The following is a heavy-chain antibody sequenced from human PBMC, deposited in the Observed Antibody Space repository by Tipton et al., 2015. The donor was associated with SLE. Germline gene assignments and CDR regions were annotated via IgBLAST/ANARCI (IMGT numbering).Heavy chain of an antibody. CDR2: IHYSGTT. J-gene: IGHJ4*02. D-gene: IGHD4/OR15-4a*01. V-gene: IGHV4-59*11. Sequence: TLSLTCTVSGGSITNHYWNWIRQPPGKGLEWIGYIHYSGTTHDNPSLKSRVTISFDTSETQFSLKLASVTIADTAVYYCARVSSGTNYAIESWGQGTLVTVSS. CDR1: GGSITNHY. CDR3: ARVSSGTNYAIES.